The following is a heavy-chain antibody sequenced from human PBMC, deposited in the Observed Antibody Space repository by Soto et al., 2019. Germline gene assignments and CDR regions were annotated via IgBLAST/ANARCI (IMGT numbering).Heavy chain of an antibody. CDR3: ARDTGVTPRKNYFDF. CDR1: GGTFSSYG. V-gene: IGHV1-69*01. Sequence: QVQLVQSGAEVKKPGSSVKVSCKASGGTFSSYGFNWVRQAPGQGLEWMGGIIPIFGTANSAQKFKGRVTITADESTSTVYMEVISLRSEDTAVYYCARDTGVTPRKNYFDFWGQGTLVTVSS. J-gene: IGHJ4*02. D-gene: IGHD3-3*01. CDR2: IIPIFGTA.